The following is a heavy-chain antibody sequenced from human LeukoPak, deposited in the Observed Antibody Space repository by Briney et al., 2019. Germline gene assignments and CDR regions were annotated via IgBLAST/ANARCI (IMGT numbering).Heavy chain of an antibody. D-gene: IGHD3-22*01. V-gene: IGHV3-23*01. CDR2: ISGSGGST. CDR3: AKVGDYYDSSGYYDY. Sequence: ETLSLTCTVSGGSISSGGYYWSWIRQHPGKGLEWVSAISGSGGSTYYADSVKGRFTISRDNSKNTLYLQMNSLRAEDTAVYYCAKVGDYYDSSGYYDYWGQGTLVTVSS. CDR1: GGSISSGGYY. J-gene: IGHJ4*02.